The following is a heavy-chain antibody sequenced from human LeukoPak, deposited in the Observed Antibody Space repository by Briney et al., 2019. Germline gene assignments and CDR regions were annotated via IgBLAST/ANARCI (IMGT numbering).Heavy chain of an antibody. CDR2: FYVGGAT. Sequence: GGSLRLSCAASGFSVTNNYMSWVRQAPGKGLEWVSVFYVGGATYYADSVKGRFTISRDNSENTLHLQMNSLRAEDTAVYYCARGDGYNFFDYWGQGTLVTVSP. D-gene: IGHD5-24*01. V-gene: IGHV3-53*01. J-gene: IGHJ4*02. CDR3: ARGDGYNFFDY. CDR1: GFSVTNNY.